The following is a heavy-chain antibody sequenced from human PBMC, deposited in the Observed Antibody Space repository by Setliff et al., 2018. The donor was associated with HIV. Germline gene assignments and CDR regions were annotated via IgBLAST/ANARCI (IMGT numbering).Heavy chain of an antibody. CDR2: IYHSGSP. Sequence: SETLSLTCAVSGYSLSSDYYWGWIRQPPGKGLEWIASIYHSGSPSYNPSLKSRITISLDTSKNHFSLRLTSVTAADTAVYYCARQGAGYYYDSSEYYTGNGFDMWGQGTMVTVSS. V-gene: IGHV4-38-2*01. CDR3: ARQGAGYYYDSSEYYTGNGFDM. J-gene: IGHJ3*02. D-gene: IGHD3-22*01. CDR1: GYSLSSDYY.